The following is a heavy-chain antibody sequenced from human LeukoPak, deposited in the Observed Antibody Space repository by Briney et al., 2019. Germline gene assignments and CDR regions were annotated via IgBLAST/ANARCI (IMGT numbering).Heavy chain of an antibody. D-gene: IGHD3-3*01. CDR3: ARWPGTYYDFPKRGAFDI. CDR2: IYYSGST. CDR1: GGSISSYY. V-gene: IGHV4-59*01. Sequence: SETLSLTCTVSGGSISSYYWSWIRQPPGKGLEWIGYIYYSGSTNYNPSLKSRVTISVDTSKNQFSLKLSSVTAADTAVYYCARWPGTYYDFPKRGAFDIWGQGTMVTVSS. J-gene: IGHJ3*02.